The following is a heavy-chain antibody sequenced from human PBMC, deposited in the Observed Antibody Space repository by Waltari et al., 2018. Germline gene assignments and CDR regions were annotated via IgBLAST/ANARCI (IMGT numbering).Heavy chain of an antibody. CDR3: ARAGGPTYYDILTGYSFDY. V-gene: IGHV1-69*14. Sequence: QVQLVQSGAEVKKPGSSVKVSCKASGGTFSSYAISWVRQAPGQGLEWMGGIIPIFGTANYAQKFQGRVTITADKSTSTAYMELSSLRSEDTAVYYCARAGGPTYYDILTGYSFDYWGQGTLVTVSS. CDR1: GGTFSSYA. CDR2: IIPIFGTA. J-gene: IGHJ4*02. D-gene: IGHD3-9*01.